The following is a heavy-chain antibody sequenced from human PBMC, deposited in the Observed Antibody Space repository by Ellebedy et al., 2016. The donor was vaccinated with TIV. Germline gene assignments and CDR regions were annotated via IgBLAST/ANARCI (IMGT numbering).Heavy chain of an antibody. CDR1: GFTFSSFA. D-gene: IGHD5-18*01. J-gene: IGHJ4*02. V-gene: IGHV3-23*01. CDR2: IINTGGTT. Sequence: GESLKISCAASGFTFSSFAMSWVRQAPGKGLEWVSSIINTGGTTYYADSVKGRFTISRDNSKRTVDLQMNSLRAEDTAVYFCAKDRTSGDGYWVFDNWGQGTLVSVSS. CDR3: AKDRTSGDGYWVFDN.